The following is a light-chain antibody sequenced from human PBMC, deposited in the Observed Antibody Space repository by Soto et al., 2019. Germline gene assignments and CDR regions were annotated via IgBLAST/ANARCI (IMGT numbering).Light chain of an antibody. J-gene: IGLJ2*01. CDR3: SSYTGSSHVV. CDR1: SGDVGAYKY. Sequence: QSVLTQPASVSGSPGQSITISCTGTSGDVGAYKYVSWYQQHPGKAPKVMIYEVSDWPSGVSNRFSGSKSGNTASLTISGLQAEDEADYYCSSYTGSSHVVFGGGTKLTVL. V-gene: IGLV2-14*01. CDR2: EVS.